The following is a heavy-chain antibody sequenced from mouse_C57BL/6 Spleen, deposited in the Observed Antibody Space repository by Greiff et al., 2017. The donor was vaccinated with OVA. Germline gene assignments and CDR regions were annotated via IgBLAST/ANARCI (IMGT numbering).Heavy chain of an antibody. J-gene: IGHJ2*01. CDR2: IYPSDSET. CDR3: ARTTVVAKPYFDY. Sequence: VQLQQPGAELVRPGSSVKLSCKASGYTFTSYWMDWVKQRPGQGLEWIGNIYPSDSETHYNQKFKDKATLTVDKSSSTAYMQLSSLTSEDSAVYYCARTTVVAKPYFDYWGQGTTLTVSS. D-gene: IGHD1-1*01. CDR1: GYTFTSYW. V-gene: IGHV1-61*01.